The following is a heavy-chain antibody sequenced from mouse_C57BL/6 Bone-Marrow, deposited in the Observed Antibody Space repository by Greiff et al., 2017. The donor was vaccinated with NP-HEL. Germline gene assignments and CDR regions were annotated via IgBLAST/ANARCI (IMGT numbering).Heavy chain of an antibody. CDR2: IGPGSGST. CDR1: GYTFTDYY. D-gene: IGHD1-1*01. J-gene: IGHJ4*01. V-gene: IGHV1-77*01. CDR3: ASPLITTVVATDYAMDY. Sequence: QVQLQQSGAELVKPGASVKISCKASGYTFTDYYINWVKQRPGQGLEWIGKIGPGSGSTYYNEQFKGKATLTADKSSSTAYMQLSSLTSEDSAVYFCASPLITTVVATDYAMDYWGQGTSVTVSS.